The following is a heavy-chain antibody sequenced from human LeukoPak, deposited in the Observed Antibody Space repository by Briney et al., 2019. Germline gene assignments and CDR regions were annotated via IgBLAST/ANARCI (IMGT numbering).Heavy chain of an antibody. D-gene: IGHD6-13*01. CDR1: GGSISSDY. V-gene: IGHV4-4*07. CDR3: AREGSSWYYFDC. Sequence: SETLSLTCTVSGGSISSDYWSWIRQPAGKGLEWIGRIYSSGSTNYNPSLKSRVTMSVDTSKNQFSLKLSSVTAADTAVYYCAREGSSWYYFDCWGQGTLVTVSS. J-gene: IGHJ4*02. CDR2: IYSSGST.